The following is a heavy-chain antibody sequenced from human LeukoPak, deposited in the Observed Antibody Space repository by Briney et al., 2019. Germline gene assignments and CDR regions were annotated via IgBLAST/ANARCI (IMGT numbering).Heavy chain of an antibody. CDR1: GFTFTSYW. V-gene: IGHV3-74*01. D-gene: IGHD5-12*01. CDR3: ARGLRDRYGMDV. J-gene: IGHJ6*02. Sequence: GGSLRLSCAASGFTFTSYWMHWVRQAPGKGLVWVSRIKSDESTRDYADFVKGRFTISRDNARNTVYLQINSLIAEDTAVYYCARGLRDRYGMDVWGQGTTVTVSS. CDR2: IKSDESTR.